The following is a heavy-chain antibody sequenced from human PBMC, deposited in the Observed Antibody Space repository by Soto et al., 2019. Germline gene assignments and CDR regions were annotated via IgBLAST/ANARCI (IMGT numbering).Heavy chain of an antibody. CDR3: AKDFRGTGGFDP. Sequence: EVQLVESGGGLVQPGGSLRLSCAASGFSFSSYWMSWVRQASGKGLEWVANIKQDGSNKYYADSVKGRFTISRDNSKNTLYLQMNSLRAEDTAVYYCAKDFRGTGGFDPWGQGTLVTVSS. CDR2: IKQDGSNK. V-gene: IGHV3-7*01. J-gene: IGHJ5*02. CDR1: GFSFSSYW. D-gene: IGHD3-10*01.